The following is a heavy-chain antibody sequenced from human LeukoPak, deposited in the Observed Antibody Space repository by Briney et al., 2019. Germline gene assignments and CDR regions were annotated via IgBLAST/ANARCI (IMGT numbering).Heavy chain of an antibody. CDR2: ISRTGENI. D-gene: IGHD1-26*01. CDR3: ARDLSGRYFDY. CDR1: GFTFSSYD. J-gene: IGHJ4*02. Sequence: GGSLRLSCEASGFTFSSYDMNWVRQAPGRGLEWVPHISRTGENIYYADSVKGRFAISRDNAKNSLFLHMYSLRAEDTGVYYCARDLSGRYFDYWGRGTPVTVSS. V-gene: IGHV3-48*03.